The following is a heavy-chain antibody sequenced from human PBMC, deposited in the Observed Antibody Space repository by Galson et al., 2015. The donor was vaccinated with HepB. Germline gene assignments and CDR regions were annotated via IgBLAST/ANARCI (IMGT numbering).Heavy chain of an antibody. CDR3: AKVQTSLWFGELNYYYGMDV. CDR1: GFTFSSYA. J-gene: IGHJ6*02. Sequence: SLRLSCAASGFTFSSYAMSWVRQAPGKGLEWVSVISGSGGSTYYADSVKGRFTISRDNSKNTLYLQMNSLRAEDTAVYYCAKVQTSLWFGELNYYYGMDVWGQGTLVTVSS. CDR2: ISGSGGST. V-gene: IGHV3-23*01. D-gene: IGHD3-10*01.